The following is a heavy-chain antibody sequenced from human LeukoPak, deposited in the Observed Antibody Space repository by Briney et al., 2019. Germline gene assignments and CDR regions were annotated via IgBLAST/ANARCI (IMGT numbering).Heavy chain of an antibody. V-gene: IGHV1-2*02. Sequence: ASVKVSCKASGYTFTGYYMHWVRQAPGQGLEWMGWINPNSGGTNYAQKFQGRVTMTRDTSTSTAYMELRSLRSEDTAVYYCARRGTNSVNYYYYAMDAWGQGTTVTVSS. CDR2: INPNSGGT. J-gene: IGHJ6*02. D-gene: IGHD5-24*01. CDR3: ARRGTNSVNYYYYAMDA. CDR1: GYTFTGYY.